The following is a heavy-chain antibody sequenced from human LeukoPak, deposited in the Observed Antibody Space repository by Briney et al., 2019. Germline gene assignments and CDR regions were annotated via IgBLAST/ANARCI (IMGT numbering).Heavy chain of an antibody. CDR3: ARDPPAVAANTYG. J-gene: IGHJ4*02. CDR2: IYSGGAT. D-gene: IGHD6-6*01. CDR1: GFTVSNNY. V-gene: IGHV3-66*01. Sequence: AGSLRLSCAASGFTVSNNYMRWVRQAPGKGLEWVSLIYSGGATFYADAVKGRFTISRDGSKNTLYLQMNSLRAEDTAVYYCARDPPAVAANTYGWGQGTLVTVSS.